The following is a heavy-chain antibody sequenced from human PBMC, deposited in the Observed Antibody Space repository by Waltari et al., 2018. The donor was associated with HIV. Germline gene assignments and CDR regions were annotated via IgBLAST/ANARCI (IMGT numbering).Heavy chain of an antibody. CDR3: AISHRGAIFGDH. D-gene: IGHD3-3*01. CDR2: MSPHSGKV. Sequence: QVQLVQSEAEVKQPGASVKVSCKASGYTFINHDINWVRRAAGRGLEWMGWMSPHSGKVGYAQKFQGRVTLTGYASIDTAYLELTGLTSHDTAVYYCAISHRGAIFGDHWGQGTPVTVSS. V-gene: IGHV1-8*01. CDR1: GYTFINHD. J-gene: IGHJ5*02.